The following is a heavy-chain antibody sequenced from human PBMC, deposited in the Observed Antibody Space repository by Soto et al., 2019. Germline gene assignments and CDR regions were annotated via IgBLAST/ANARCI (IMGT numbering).Heavy chain of an antibody. D-gene: IGHD2-8*01. V-gene: IGHV4-4*07. J-gene: IGHJ2*01. CDR2: LSASGRT. CDR1: GDSIGNFY. Sequence: SETLSLTCAISGDSIGNFYWSWIRQPAGKGLESLGRLSASGRTNYSPSLQSRVTMSLDRSKNRFSLRLTSVSAADTAVYFCARGMGRYFDLWGRGTLVTISS. CDR3: ARGMGRYFDL.